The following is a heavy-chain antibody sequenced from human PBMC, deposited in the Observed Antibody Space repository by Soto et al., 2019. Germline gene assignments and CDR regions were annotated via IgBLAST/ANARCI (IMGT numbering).Heavy chain of an antibody. V-gene: IGHV3-23*01. CDR3: ARRRPHSTTYCDFWSGYPSYYYYGMDV. D-gene: IGHD3-3*01. J-gene: IGHJ6*02. CDR1: GFTFSSYA. CDR2: ISGSGGST. Sequence: GSLRLSCAASGFTFSSYAMSWVRQAPGKGLEWVSAISGSGGSTYYADSVKGRFTISRDNSKNTLYLQMNSLRAEDTAVYYCARRRPHSTTYCDFWSGYPSYYYYGMDVWGQGTTVTVSS.